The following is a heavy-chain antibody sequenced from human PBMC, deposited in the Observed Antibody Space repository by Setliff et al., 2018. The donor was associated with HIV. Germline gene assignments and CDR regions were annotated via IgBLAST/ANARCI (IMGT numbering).Heavy chain of an antibody. D-gene: IGHD6-19*01. Sequence: GASLKISCKDSGYTFSNYCIAWVRQMPGKGLEWMGIIYPGNSDTTYSPSFQGQVTISADQSISTAYLQWSSLKASDTAMYYCAKHLSPGSGWYSKARGMDVLGQGTTVTVSS. CDR2: IYPGNSDT. CDR1: GYTFSNYC. CDR3: AKHLSPGSGWYSKARGMDV. J-gene: IGHJ6*02. V-gene: IGHV5-51*01.